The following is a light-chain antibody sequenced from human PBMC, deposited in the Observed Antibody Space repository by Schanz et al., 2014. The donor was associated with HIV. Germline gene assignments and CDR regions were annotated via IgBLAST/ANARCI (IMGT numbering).Light chain of an antibody. CDR3: QQSYSATPYT. J-gene: IGKJ2*01. Sequence: DIQMTQSPSSLSASVGDRVTLTCRASQSIGISLNWYQQKPGRAPQLLIYATSLLHTGVPSRFSGSGSGTHFTLTITSLQFEDFATYYCQQSYSATPYTFGQGTKVEIK. CDR1: QSIGIS. V-gene: IGKV1-39*01. CDR2: ATS.